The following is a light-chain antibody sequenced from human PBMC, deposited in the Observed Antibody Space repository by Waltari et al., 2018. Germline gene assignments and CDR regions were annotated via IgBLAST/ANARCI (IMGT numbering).Light chain of an antibody. Sequence: DTQMTQSPPSLSAPVRDRVTITCQASQDIANYLGWYQKKPGKAPKLLIYDASTLSTGVPSRFSGRGSGTDFTLIIPGLQPEDVATYYCQQYDHMPITFGQGTRAEIE. J-gene: IGKJ5*01. CDR3: QQYDHMPIT. CDR2: DAS. V-gene: IGKV1-33*01. CDR1: QDIANY.